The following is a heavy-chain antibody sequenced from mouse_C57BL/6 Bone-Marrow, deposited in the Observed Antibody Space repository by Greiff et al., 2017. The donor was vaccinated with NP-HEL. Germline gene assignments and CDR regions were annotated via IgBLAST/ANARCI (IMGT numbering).Heavy chain of an antibody. CDR3: ARSERWLLRDFDV. D-gene: IGHD2-3*01. CDR2: IYPRSGNT. Sequence: QVHVKQSGAELARPGASVKLSCKASGYTFTSYGISWVKQRTGQGLEWIGEIYPRSGNTYYNEKFKGKATLTADKSSSTAYMELRSLTSEDSAVYFCARSERWLLRDFDVWGTGTTVTVSS. V-gene: IGHV1-81*01. J-gene: IGHJ1*03. CDR1: GYTFTSYG.